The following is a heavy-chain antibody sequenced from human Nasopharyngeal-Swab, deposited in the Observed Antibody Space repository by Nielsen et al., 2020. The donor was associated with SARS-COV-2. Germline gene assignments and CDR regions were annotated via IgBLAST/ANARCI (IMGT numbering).Heavy chain of an antibody. CDR1: GFTFNDYD. D-gene: IGHD2-2*01. Sequence: GESLKISCATSGFTFNDYDIYWVRQTAGAGLEWVSSVGTAGDTHYQDSVQGRFTISRENAKHSVFLQMDSLRVGDTCIYFCARVLSRTSPYGMDVWGRGTQVTVSS. J-gene: IGHJ6*01. CDR2: VGTAGDT. CDR3: ARVLSRTSPYGMDV. V-gene: IGHV3-13*01.